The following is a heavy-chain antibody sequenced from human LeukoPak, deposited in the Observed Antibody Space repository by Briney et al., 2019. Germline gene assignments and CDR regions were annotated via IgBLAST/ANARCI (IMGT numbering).Heavy chain of an antibody. D-gene: IGHD1-1*01. Sequence: GGSLRLPCAACGFPFSSYRVNWVPEAPGKGLVGVSYFSASTTITYYVDSVKGRFTISRDNAKNSLFLQMNSLRAEDTAVYYCARDRVKLERRGMYFDYWGQGTLVTVSS. CDR3: ARDRVKLERRGMYFDY. CDR2: FSASTTIT. J-gene: IGHJ4*02. V-gene: IGHV3-48*01. CDR1: GFPFSSYR.